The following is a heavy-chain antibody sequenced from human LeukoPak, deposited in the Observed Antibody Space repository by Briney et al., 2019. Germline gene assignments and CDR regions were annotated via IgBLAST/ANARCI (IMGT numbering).Heavy chain of an antibody. Sequence: GGSLRLSCAASGFTFTNFAMSWVRQAPGKGLEGVSAFTGSGGSTYYADSVKGRFTISRDNSKNTLYLQMNSLRAEDTAIYYCASRYCSGGSCYNRYYFDYWGQGTLVTVSS. D-gene: IGHD2-15*01. CDR1: GFTFTNFA. V-gene: IGHV3-23*01. CDR3: ASRYCSGGSCYNRYYFDY. CDR2: FTGSGGST. J-gene: IGHJ4*02.